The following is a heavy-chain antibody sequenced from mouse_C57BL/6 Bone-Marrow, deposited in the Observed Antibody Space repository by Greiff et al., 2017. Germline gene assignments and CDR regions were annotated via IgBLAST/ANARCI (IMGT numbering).Heavy chain of an antibody. D-gene: IGHD2-1*01. Sequence: EVQLVESGGGLVQPGGSMKLSCAASGFTFSDAWMDWVRQSPEKGLEWVAEIRNKANNHATYYAESVKGRFTISRDDSKSSVYLQMNSLRAEDTGIYYCTPLYYCNPAWFADWGQGTLVTVSA. CDR3: TPLYYCNPAWFAD. CDR1: GFTFSDAW. V-gene: IGHV6-6*01. J-gene: IGHJ3*01. CDR2: IRNKANNHAT.